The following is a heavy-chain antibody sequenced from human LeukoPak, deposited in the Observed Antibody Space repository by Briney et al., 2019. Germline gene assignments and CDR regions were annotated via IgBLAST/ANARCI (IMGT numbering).Heavy chain of an antibody. Sequence: GGSLRLSCAASGFTVSSNYMTWVRQAPGKGLEWVATIWYDGSNKNYADSVKGRFTISRDNSKNTLYLQMNSLRAEDTALYYCAREGRYSSGWYSPAALDYWGQGTLVIVSS. CDR2: IWYDGSNK. CDR3: AREGRYSSGWYSPAALDY. CDR1: GFTVSSNY. D-gene: IGHD6-19*01. J-gene: IGHJ4*02. V-gene: IGHV3-33*08.